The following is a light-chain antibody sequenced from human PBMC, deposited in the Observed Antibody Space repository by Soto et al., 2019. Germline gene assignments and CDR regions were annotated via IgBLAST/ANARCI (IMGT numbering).Light chain of an antibody. CDR1: SSNIGNNY. CDR3: ATWDDSLRGWV. J-gene: IGLJ3*02. Sequence: QSVLTQSPSASGTPGQGVTISCSGSSSNIGNNYVFWYHQLPGTAPKLLIYRNYQRPSGVPDRFSGSKSGTSASLAISGLRSDDEADYFCATWDDSLRGWVFGGGTKLTVL. V-gene: IGLV1-47*01. CDR2: RNY.